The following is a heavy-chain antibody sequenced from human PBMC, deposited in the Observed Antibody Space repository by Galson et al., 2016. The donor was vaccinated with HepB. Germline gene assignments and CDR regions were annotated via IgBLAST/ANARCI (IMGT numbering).Heavy chain of an antibody. V-gene: IGHV3-53*01. CDR1: GFTVAANY. Sequence: SLRLSCAASGFTVAANYMTWVRQAPGKGLEWVSLIFTGGSTYYAESVRGRFPISRDNSRNTVYLQMDALRAEDTAIYYCAKDVTLGLGSGWYDAAFDIWGRGTMVTVSS. J-gene: IGHJ3*02. CDR2: IFTGGST. D-gene: IGHD6-19*01. CDR3: AKDVTLGLGSGWYDAAFDI.